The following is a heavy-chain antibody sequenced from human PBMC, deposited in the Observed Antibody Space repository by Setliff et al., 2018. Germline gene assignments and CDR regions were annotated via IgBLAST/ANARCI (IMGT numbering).Heavy chain of an antibody. D-gene: IGHD2-2*01. CDR3: ARFGGSCSSSSCYASDL. J-gene: IGHJ3*01. CDR1: GYTFNNYF. CDR2: IITNTGKT. V-gene: IGHV1-18*04. Sequence: ASVKVSCKASGYTFNNYFLHWVRQAPGQGLEWMGMIITNTGKTSYAQKFQGRVTMTTDTSTGTGYMELRSLRSDDTAVYFCARFGGSCSSSSCYASDLWGQGTMVTVSS.